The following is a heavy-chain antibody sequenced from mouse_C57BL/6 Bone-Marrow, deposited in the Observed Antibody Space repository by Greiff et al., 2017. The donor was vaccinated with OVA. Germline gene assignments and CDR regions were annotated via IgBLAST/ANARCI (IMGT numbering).Heavy chain of an antibody. Sequence: VQLQQSGPELVKPGASVKISCKASGYTFTDYYMNWVKQSHGKSLEWIGDINPNNGGTSYNQKFKGKATLTVDKSSSTAYMELRSLTSEDSAVYYCARELGNWGQGTTLTVSS. D-gene: IGHD4-1*01. V-gene: IGHV1-26*01. CDR1: GYTFTDYY. CDR3: ARELGN. J-gene: IGHJ2*01. CDR2: INPNNGGT.